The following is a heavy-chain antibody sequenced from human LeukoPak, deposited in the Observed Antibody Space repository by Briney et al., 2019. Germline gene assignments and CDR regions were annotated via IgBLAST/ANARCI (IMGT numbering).Heavy chain of an antibody. Sequence: PGRSLTLSCAASGFTFEDYGMYWVRQAPGQGLEWVPGISWNSGDIDYADSVKGRFTISRDNAKNSLYLEMKSLRVDDTALYFCAKGIPAGPTALDYWGQGILVTVSS. D-gene: IGHD2-2*01. V-gene: IGHV3-9*01. CDR2: ISWNSGDI. J-gene: IGHJ4*02. CDR3: AKGIPAGPTALDY. CDR1: GFTFEDYG.